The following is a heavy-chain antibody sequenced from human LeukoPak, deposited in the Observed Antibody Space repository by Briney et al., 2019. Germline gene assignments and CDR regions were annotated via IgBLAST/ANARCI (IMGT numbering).Heavy chain of an antibody. D-gene: IGHD2-2*01. Sequence: SQTLALTCAISGDSVSSNSVTWNWIRQSPSRGLEWLGRTYYRSTWYNDYAVSVRGRITVNPDTSKNQFSLHLNSVTPEDTAVYYCARRLTQYDCFDPWGQGILVTVSS. CDR3: ARRLTQYDCFDP. J-gene: IGHJ5*02. CDR2: TYYRSTWYN. V-gene: IGHV6-1*01. CDR1: GDSVSSNSVT.